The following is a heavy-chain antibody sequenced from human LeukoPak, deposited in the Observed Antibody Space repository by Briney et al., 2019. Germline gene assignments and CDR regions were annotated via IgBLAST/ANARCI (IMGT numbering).Heavy chain of an antibody. V-gene: IGHV3-7*01. CDR3: VRIGYSSSSFDF. CDR2: IKQDGSEK. CDR1: GFRFTNYW. J-gene: IGHJ4*02. Sequence: GGSLRLSCAASGFRFTNYWMSWVRQGPGKGLEWVANIKQDGSEKDYVDSMKGRFTISRDNAKNSVYLQVNSLRAEDTGIYYCVRIGYSSSSFDFWGQGSLVTVSS. D-gene: IGHD6-13*01.